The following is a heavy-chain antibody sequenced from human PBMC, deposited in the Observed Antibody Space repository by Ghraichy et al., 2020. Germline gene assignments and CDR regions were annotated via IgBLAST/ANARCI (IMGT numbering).Heavy chain of an antibody. Sequence: SCAASGFTFSNYWMNWVRQAPGKGLEWVANIKQDGSEKYYVDSVKGRFTISRDNAKNSLYLQMNSLRAEDTAVYFCARRYYFGSETYAVDIWGQGTIVTVSS. J-gene: IGHJ3*02. V-gene: IGHV3-7*01. CDR2: IKQDGSEK. CDR1: GFTFSNYW. CDR3: ARRYYFGSETYAVDI. D-gene: IGHD3-10*01.